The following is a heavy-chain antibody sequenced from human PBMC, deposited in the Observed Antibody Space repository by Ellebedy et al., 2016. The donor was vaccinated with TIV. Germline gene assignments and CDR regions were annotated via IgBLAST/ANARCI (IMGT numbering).Heavy chain of an antibody. D-gene: IGHD3-9*01. Sequence: GGSLRLSXAASGFTFSSYGMDWVRQAPGMGLEWVGRSRNKADNYATVYAASVRGRFIISRDGSKNSLYLQMNSLKTEDTAVYYCTKGFYWDWGQGTLVTVAS. CDR2: SRNKADNYAT. CDR1: GFTFSSYG. V-gene: IGHV3-72*01. J-gene: IGHJ4*02. CDR3: TKGFYWD.